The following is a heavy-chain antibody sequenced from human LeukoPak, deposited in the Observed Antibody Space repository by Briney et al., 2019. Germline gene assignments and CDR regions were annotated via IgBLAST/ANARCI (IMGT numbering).Heavy chain of an antibody. CDR1: GYTFTSYG. Sequence: GASVKVSCKASGYTFTSYGISWVRQAPGQGLEWMGWISAYNGNTNYAQKLQGRVTMTTDTSTSTAYMELSRLRSDDTAVYYCARDVVVVAATAAGDAFDIWGQGTMVTVSS. CDR3: ARDVVVVAATAAGDAFDI. CDR2: ISAYNGNT. D-gene: IGHD2-15*01. V-gene: IGHV1-18*01. J-gene: IGHJ3*02.